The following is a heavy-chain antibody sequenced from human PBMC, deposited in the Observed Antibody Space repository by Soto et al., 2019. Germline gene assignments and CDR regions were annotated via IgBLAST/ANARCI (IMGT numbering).Heavy chain of an antibody. CDR3: VRDRGGSFSWDYYGMDV. Sequence: GASVKVSCKASGYTFTRSAIHWVRQAPGQRLEWMGWINAGDGNTKYSQRFQGRVTISRDTSASSAYMDLTSLTSEDTAVYYCVRDRGGSFSWDYYGMDVWGQGTTVTVSS. CDR2: INAGDGNT. CDR1: GYTFTRSA. J-gene: IGHJ6*02. D-gene: IGHD1-26*01. V-gene: IGHV1-3*01.